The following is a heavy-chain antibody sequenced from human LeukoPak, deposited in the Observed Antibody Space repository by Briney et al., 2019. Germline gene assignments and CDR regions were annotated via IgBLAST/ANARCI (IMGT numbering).Heavy chain of an antibody. CDR1: GGSISSYY. J-gene: IGHJ3*02. CDR2: IYYSGST. Sequence: SETLSLTCTVSGGSISSYYWSWIRQPPGKGLEWIGYIYYSGSTNYNPSLKSRVTISVDTSKNQFSLKLSSVTAADTAVYYCARDLVPGRGDAFDIWGQGTMVTVSS. V-gene: IGHV4-59*01. D-gene: IGHD3-10*01. CDR3: ARDLVPGRGDAFDI.